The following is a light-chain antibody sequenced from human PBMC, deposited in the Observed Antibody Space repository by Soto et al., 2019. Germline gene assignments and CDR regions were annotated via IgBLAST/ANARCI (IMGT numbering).Light chain of an antibody. CDR1: QRVNSM. CDR3: VKSNSQRR. J-gene: IGKJ1*01. Sequence: LSAAALSVTQEERATLSCRASQRVNSMLVWYQQKPGQAPRLLIYGASTRVTGIPARFSGSGSGTELTLAIMSLEPDDFATYYWVKSNSQRRFGQGSKVDI. CDR2: GAS. V-gene: IGKV3-15*01.